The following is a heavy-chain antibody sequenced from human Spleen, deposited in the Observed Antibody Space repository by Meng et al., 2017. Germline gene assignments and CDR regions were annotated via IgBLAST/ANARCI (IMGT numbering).Heavy chain of an antibody. CDR1: GFTFSNAY. V-gene: IGHV3-15*01. CDR3: SGHIDY. J-gene: IGHJ4*02. Sequence: EVQLVESGGGLVKPVGSLRLSCEGSGFTFSNAYMTWVRQVTGKRLEWVGRIKSKPDGETIDYAAPVKGRFTISRDDSKNTVYLQMNSLKSEDTAVYYCSGHIDYWGQGTLVTVSS. CDR2: IKSKPDGETI. D-gene: IGHD5-12*01.